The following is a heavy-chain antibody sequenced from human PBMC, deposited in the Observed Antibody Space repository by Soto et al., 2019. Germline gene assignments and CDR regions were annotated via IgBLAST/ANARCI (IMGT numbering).Heavy chain of an antibody. CDR3: VREGAGGYGLGWFDP. CDR2: IYHTGST. J-gene: IGHJ5*01. CDR1: GDSISRGGYY. Sequence: QVQLQESGPGLVKPSQTLSLTCTVSGDSISRGGYYYNWIRHLPGKGLEWIGYIYHTGSTNYNPSLNSRVTISVDTSKNQVSLEWRSVTAADTAVYYCVREGAGGYGLGWFDPWGQGTLVTVSS. D-gene: IGHD2-15*01. V-gene: IGHV4-31*03.